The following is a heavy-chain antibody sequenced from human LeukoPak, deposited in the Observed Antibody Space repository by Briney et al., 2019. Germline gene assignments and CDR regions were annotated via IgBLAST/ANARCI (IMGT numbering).Heavy chain of an antibody. CDR3: AKADGITAAGVNFDY. CDR2: ISGSGGST. J-gene: IGHJ4*02. CDR1: GFXFSSYA. V-gene: IGHV3-23*01. D-gene: IGHD6-13*01. Sequence: GGSLRLSCAASGFXFSSYAMSWVRQAPGKGLEWVSAISGSGGSTYYADSVKGRFTISRDNSKNALYLQMNSLRAEDTAVYYCAKADGITAAGVNFDYWGQGTLVTVSS.